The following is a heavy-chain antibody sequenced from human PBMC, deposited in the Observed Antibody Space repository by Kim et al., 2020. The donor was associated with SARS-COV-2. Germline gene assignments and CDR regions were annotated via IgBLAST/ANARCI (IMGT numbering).Heavy chain of an antibody. D-gene: IGHD6-6*01. Sequence: SETLSLTCAVYGGSFSGYYWSWIRQPPGKGLEWIGEINHSGSTNYNTSFKSRVTIPVDTSKNQSSLKLRALTVAAPALYYCAREPSSRLYYFHYSGQGNL. CDR3: AREPSSRLYYFHY. CDR2: INHSGST. J-gene: IGHJ4*02. V-gene: IGHV4-34*01. CDR1: GGSFSGYY.